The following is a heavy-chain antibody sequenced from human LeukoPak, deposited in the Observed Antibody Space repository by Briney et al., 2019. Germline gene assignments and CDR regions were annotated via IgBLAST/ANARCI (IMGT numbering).Heavy chain of an antibody. CDR1: GFTFSSYW. CDR3: ARANEQSSGWYSFYYYGMDV. J-gene: IGHJ6*02. Sequence: PGGSLRLSCAASGFTFSSYWMSWVRQAPGKGLEWVANIKQDGSEKYYVDSVKGRFTISRDNAKNSLYLQMNSLRAEDTAVYYCARANEQSSGWYSFYYYGMDVWGQGTTVTVSS. CDR2: IKQDGSEK. V-gene: IGHV3-7*01. D-gene: IGHD6-19*01.